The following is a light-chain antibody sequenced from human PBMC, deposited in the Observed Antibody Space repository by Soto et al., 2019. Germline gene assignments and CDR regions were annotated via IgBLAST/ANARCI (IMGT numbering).Light chain of an antibody. V-gene: IGKV3-15*01. CDR1: QGICTN. CDR3: QRYNNRPSAT. CDR2: GAS. Sequence: EILITQSPATPSVSPGDGSALACRASQGICTNLAWYQQIPGQSPSLLIYGASTRAAGIPASIRDSRSGTELTLTISSLLSADFGVYAGQRYNNRPSATFSGGTKVDI. J-gene: IGKJ4*01.